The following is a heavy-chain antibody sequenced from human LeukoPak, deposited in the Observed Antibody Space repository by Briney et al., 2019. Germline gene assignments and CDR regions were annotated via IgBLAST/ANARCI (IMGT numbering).Heavy chain of an antibody. Sequence: PSETLSLTCTVSGGSVSSSGSFWGWIRQPPGKGLEWIGEINHSGSTNYNPSLKSRVTISVDTSKNQFSLKLSSVTAADTAVYYCARARSGWYGKYFQHWGQGTLVTVSS. CDR3: ARARSGWYGKYFQH. J-gene: IGHJ1*01. CDR2: INHSGST. D-gene: IGHD6-19*01. CDR1: GGSVSSSGSF. V-gene: IGHV4-39*07.